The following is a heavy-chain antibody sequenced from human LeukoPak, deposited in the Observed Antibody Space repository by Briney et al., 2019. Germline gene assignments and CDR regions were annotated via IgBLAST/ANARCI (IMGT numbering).Heavy chain of an antibody. CDR3: ARGRDGYNLVDAFDI. D-gene: IGHD5-24*01. V-gene: IGHV3-30*04. Sequence: GGSLRLSCAASGFTFSSYAMRWVRQAPGKGLEWVTIISYDGSNKYYADSLKGRFTISRDNAKNSLYLQMNSLRAEDTAVYYCARGRDGYNLVDAFDIWGQGIMVTVSS. CDR1: GFTFSSYA. CDR2: ISYDGSNK. J-gene: IGHJ3*02.